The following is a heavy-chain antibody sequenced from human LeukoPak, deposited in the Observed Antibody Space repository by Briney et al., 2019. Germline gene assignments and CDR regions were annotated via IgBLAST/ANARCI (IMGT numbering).Heavy chain of an antibody. Sequence: SETLSLTCSVSGGSISSSSSYWGWIRQPPGKGLEWIGSIYESGSTFYNPSLKSRVTILVDTSTSTVYMELSSLRSEDTAVYYCARDGVVRYFDWPDFPSFDYWGQGTLVTVSS. D-gene: IGHD3-9*01. J-gene: IGHJ4*02. CDR1: GGSISSSSSY. CDR3: ARDGVVRYFDWPDFPSFDY. V-gene: IGHV4-39*07. CDR2: IYESGST.